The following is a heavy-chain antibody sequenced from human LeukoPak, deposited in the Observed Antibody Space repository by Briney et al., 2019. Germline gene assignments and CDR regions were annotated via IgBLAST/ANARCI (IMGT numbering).Heavy chain of an antibody. Sequence: PGGSLTLSCAASGFTFSSYRMSWVRQAQGKGMEWVANIKQDGSEKYYVDSVRGRFTISRDNAKNSLYLQMNSLRAEDTAVYYCARISLDAFDIWGQGTMVTVSS. V-gene: IGHV3-7*04. CDR3: ARISLDAFDI. J-gene: IGHJ3*02. CDR1: GFTFSSYR. CDR2: IKQDGSEK.